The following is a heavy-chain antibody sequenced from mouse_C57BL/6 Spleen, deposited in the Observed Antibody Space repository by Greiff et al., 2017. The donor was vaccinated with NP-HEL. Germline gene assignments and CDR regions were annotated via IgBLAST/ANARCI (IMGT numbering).Heavy chain of an antibody. CDR2: ISSGSSTI. Sequence: EVNLVESGGGLVKPGGSLKLSCAASGFTFSNYGMHWVRQAPEQGLEWVAYISSGSSTIYYADTVKGRFTISRDNAKNTLFLQMTSLRSEDTAMYYCARTETGAMDYWGQGTSVTVSA. CDR1: GFTFSNYG. J-gene: IGHJ4*01. CDR3: ARTETGAMDY. V-gene: IGHV5-17*01.